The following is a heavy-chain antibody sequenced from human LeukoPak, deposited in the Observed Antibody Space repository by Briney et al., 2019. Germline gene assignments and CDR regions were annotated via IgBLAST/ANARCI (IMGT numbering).Heavy chain of an antibody. Sequence: PGGSLRLSCAASGFTFDDYAMHWVRQAPGRGLEWVSGISWNSGSIGYADSVKGRFTISRDNAKNSLYLQMNSLRAEDTALYYCAKVGRSWNYGMDVWGQGTTVTVSS. J-gene: IGHJ6*02. CDR2: ISWNSGSI. D-gene: IGHD2-15*01. V-gene: IGHV3-9*01. CDR1: GFTFDDYA. CDR3: AKVGRSWNYGMDV.